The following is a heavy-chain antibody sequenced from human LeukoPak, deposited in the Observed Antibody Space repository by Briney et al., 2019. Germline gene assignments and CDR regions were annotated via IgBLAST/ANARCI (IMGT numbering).Heavy chain of an antibody. CDR3: ARRRQVTSYSPYAFDL. CDR1: GGSISSYY. J-gene: IGHJ3*01. D-gene: IGHD2-15*01. Sequence: SETLSLTCTVSGGSISSYYWSWIRQPPGKGLEWIGYIYYSGSTNYNPSLKSRVTISVDTSKKQLSLRLTSVSAADTAVYYCARRRQVTSYSPYAFDLWGQGTMVTVSS. V-gene: IGHV4-59*08. CDR2: IYYSGST.